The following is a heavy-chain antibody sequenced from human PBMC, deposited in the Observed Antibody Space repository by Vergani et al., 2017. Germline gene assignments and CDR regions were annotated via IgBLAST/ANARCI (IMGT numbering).Heavy chain of an antibody. Sequence: QVQVVQSGAEVKKSGASVKVSCKTSGYTFSNYYMHWVRQAPGQGLEWMGIINPSGGQTNYEQKFQGRVTLTRDTATSTVYMELSSLRSEDTAIYYCARGDYGILTGYRYWGQGTLVTVSA. V-gene: IGHV1-46*03. CDR1: GYTFSNYY. CDR2: INPSGGQT. J-gene: IGHJ4*02. D-gene: IGHD3-9*01. CDR3: ARGDYGILTGYRY.